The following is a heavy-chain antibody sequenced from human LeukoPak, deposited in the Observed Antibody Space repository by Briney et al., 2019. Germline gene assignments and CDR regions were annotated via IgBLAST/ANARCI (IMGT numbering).Heavy chain of an antibody. CDR2: ISAYNGNT. CDR3: ARDSVPWLAERAYYFDY. D-gene: IGHD6-19*01. J-gene: IGHJ4*02. CDR1: GCTFTSYG. Sequence: GASVKVSCKASGCTFTSYGISWVRQAPGQGLEWMGWISAYNGNTNYAQKLQGRVTMTTDTSTSTAYMELRSLRSDDTAVYYCARDSVPWLAERAYYFDYWGQGTLVTVSS. V-gene: IGHV1-18*01.